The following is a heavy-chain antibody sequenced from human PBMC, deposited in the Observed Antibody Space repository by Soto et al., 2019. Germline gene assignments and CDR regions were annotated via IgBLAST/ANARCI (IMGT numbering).Heavy chain of an antibody. V-gene: IGHV1-8*02. D-gene: IGHD1-1*01. CDR2: MNPNTGNS. J-gene: IGHJ4*02. Sequence: ASVKVSCKASGYTFTGYYMHWVRQATGQGLEWVGWMNPNTGNSGYAQKFQGRVTMTSDTSISTAHMELSSLRSEDTAVYYCARRAETNGWNGFGADKYYFDFWGQGTLVTVSS. CDR3: ARRAETNGWNGFGADKYYFDF. CDR1: GYTFTGYY.